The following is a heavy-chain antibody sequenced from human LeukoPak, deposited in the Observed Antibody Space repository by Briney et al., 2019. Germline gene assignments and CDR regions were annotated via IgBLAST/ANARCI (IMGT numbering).Heavy chain of an antibody. CDR3: ARDIRLVYFDY. CDR1: GFTFDDYG. CDR2: TNWNGGST. Sequence: GGSLRLSCAASGFTFDDYGMSWVRQAPGKGLEWVSGTNWNGGSTGYADSVKGRFTISRDNAKNSLYLQMNSLRAEDTALYYCARDIRLVYFDYWGQGTLVTVSS. V-gene: IGHV3-20*04. J-gene: IGHJ4*02. D-gene: IGHD6-19*01.